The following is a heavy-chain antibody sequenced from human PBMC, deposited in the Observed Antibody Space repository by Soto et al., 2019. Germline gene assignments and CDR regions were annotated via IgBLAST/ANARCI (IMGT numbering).Heavy chain of an antibody. Sequence: SVKVSCKAPGGTFSSYAISWVRQAPGQGLEWMGGIIPIFGTANYAQKFQGRVTITADKSTSTAYMELSSLRSEDTAVYYCARDSSSWFNLFAPWGQGTLVTVSS. J-gene: IGHJ5*02. D-gene: IGHD6-13*01. CDR1: GGTFSSYA. V-gene: IGHV1-69*06. CDR3: ARDSSSWFNLFAP. CDR2: IIPIFGTA.